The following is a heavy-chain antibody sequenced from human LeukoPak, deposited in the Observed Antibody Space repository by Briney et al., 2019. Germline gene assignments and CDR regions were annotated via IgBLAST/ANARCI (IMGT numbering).Heavy chain of an antibody. CDR1: GGSISSGSYY. D-gene: IGHD4-23*01. CDR2: IYTSGST. V-gene: IGHV4-61*02. J-gene: IGHJ3*02. Sequence: PSQTLSLTCTVSGGSISSGSYYWSWIRQPAGKGLEWIGRIYTSGSTNYNPSLKSRVTISVDTSRNQFSLKLSSVTAADTAVYYCARSGSNSFLLGAYRKKKDAFDIWGQGTMVTVSS. CDR3: ARSGSNSFLLGAYRKKKDAFDI.